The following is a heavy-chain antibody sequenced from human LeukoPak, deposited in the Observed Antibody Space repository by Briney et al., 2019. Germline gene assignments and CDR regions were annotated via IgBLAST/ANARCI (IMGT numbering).Heavy chain of an antibody. J-gene: IGHJ4*02. CDR2: INPNSGGT. D-gene: IGHD2-2*02. V-gene: IGHV1-2*02. Sequence: EASVKVSCKASGGTFTGYYMHWVRQAPGQGLEWMGWINPNSGGTNYAQKFQGRVTMTRDTSISTAYMELSRLRSDDTAVYYCAREEYCSSTSCYTEYWGQGTLVTVSS. CDR1: GGTFTGYY. CDR3: AREEYCSSTSCYTEY.